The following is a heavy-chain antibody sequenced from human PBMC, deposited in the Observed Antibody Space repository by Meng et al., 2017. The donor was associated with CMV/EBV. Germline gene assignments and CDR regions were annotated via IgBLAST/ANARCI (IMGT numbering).Heavy chain of an antibody. Sequence: SETLSLTCTVSGGSISSISYYWGWLRQPPGKGLEWIGSIYYSGRTYYNPSLKSRVTISVDTSKNQFSLKLRSVTAADTAVYYCERDTIAASGEGMDVWGQGTTVTVSS. CDR2: IYYSGRT. V-gene: IGHV4-39*07. D-gene: IGHD6-13*01. CDR1: GGSISSISYY. CDR3: ERDTIAASGEGMDV. J-gene: IGHJ6*02.